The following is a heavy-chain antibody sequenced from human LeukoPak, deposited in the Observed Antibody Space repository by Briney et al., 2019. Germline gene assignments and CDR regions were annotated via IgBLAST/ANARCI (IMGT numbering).Heavy chain of an antibody. V-gene: IGHV3-53*01. CDR1: GFTFSNNY. CDR3: AKIEYREYSYCSSTSCTLGTSDY. Sequence: PGGSLRLSCAASGFTFSNNYMSWVRQAPGKGLEWVSIIYSGGGTYYADSVKGRFTISRDNSKNTLYMQMNSLRAEDTAVYYCAKIEYREYSYCSSTSCTLGTSDYWGQGTLVTVSS. D-gene: IGHD2-2*01. CDR2: IYSGGGT. J-gene: IGHJ4*02.